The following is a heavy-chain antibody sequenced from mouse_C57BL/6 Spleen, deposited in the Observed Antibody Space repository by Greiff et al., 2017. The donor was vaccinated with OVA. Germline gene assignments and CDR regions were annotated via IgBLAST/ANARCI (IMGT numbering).Heavy chain of an antibody. CDR1: GYTFTSYW. CDR3: ARGDYSNWYFDV. V-gene: IGHV1-64*01. J-gene: IGHJ1*03. Sequence: QVQLQQSGAELVKPGASVKLSCKASGYTFTSYWMHWVKQRPGQGLEWIGMIHPNSGSTNYNEKFKSKATLTVDKSSSTAYMQLSSLTSEDSAVYYCARGDYSNWYFDVWGTGTTVTVSS. D-gene: IGHD2-5*01. CDR2: IHPNSGST.